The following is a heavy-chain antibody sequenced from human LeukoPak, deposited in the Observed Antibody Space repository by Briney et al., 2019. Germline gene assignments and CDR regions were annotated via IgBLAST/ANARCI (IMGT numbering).Heavy chain of an antibody. CDR3: ARARAYCGGDCYLGGDY. D-gene: IGHD2-21*02. V-gene: IGHV4-34*01. Sequence: LETLSLTCDVYGGSLSGFYWIWIRQPPGKGLEWIGEINHSGSTNYNPSLKSRVTISVDTSKNQFSLKLSSVTAADTAVYYCARARAYCGGDCYLGGDYWGQGTLVTVSS. J-gene: IGHJ4*02. CDR2: INHSGST. CDR1: GGSLSGFY.